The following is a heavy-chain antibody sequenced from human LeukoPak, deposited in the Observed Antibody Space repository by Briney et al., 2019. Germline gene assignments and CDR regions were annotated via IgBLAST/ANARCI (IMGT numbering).Heavy chain of an antibody. CDR3: ARDLYYYGSGNYVPGLPDY. J-gene: IGHJ4*02. CDR1: GFTFSSYE. V-gene: IGHV3-48*03. Sequence: GGPLRLSCAASGFTFSSYEMNWVRQAPGKGLEWVSYIFSRGSTKYYADSVKGRFTISRDNAENSLYLQMNGLRAEDTAVYYCARDLYYYGSGNYVPGLPDYWGQGTLVTVSS. CDR2: IFSRGSTK. D-gene: IGHD3-10*01.